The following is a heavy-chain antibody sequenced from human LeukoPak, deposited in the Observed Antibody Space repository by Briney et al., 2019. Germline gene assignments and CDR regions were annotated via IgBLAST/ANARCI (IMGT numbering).Heavy chain of an antibody. CDR3: ARDARNFDY. V-gene: IGHV3-11*01. CDR2: ISGSGSRI. CDR1: GLTFSDSY. Sequence: PGGSLRLSCAASGLTFSDSYMSWIRQAPGKGLEWISYISGSGSRIYYADSVKGRFTISRDNAKKSLYLQMNSLRAKDTAVHYCARDARNFDYWGQGTLVTVSS. J-gene: IGHJ4*02.